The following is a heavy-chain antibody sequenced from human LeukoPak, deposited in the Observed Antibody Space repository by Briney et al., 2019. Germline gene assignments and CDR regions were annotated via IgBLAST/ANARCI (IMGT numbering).Heavy chain of an antibody. CDR1: GCTFSDYY. D-gene: IGHD1-26*01. V-gene: IGHV3-11*04. CDR3: AREHSGSYYDPFDY. J-gene: IGHJ4*02. CDR2: ISSSGSTI. Sequence: GGSLRLSCAASGCTFSDYYMSWIRQAPGKGLEWVSYISSSGSTIYYADSVKGRFTISRDNAKNSLYLQMNSLRAEDTAVYYCAREHSGSYYDPFDYWGQGTLVTVSS.